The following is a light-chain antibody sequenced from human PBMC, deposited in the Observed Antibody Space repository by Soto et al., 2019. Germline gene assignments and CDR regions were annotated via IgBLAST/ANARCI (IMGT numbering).Light chain of an antibody. Sequence: EIVLAQSPGTLSLSPGVSATLSCRASQSVSSSFLAWYQQKAGQAPRLLIYGASRRATGIPDRFSGSGSGTDFTLTISRLEPEDFAVYYCQQYVSSPWAFGQGTKVEI. CDR1: QSVSSSF. CDR2: GAS. J-gene: IGKJ1*01. CDR3: QQYVSSPWA. V-gene: IGKV3-20*01.